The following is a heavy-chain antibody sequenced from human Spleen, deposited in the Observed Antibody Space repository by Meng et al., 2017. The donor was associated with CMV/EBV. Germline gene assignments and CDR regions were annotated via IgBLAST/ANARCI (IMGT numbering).Heavy chain of an antibody. J-gene: IGHJ6*02. CDR1: GFTFSSYW. CDR3: ARDKNTMVRGARISYYYGMDV. V-gene: IGHV3-74*01. CDR2: INSDGSST. Sequence: GESLKISCAASGFTFSSYWMHWVRQAPGKGLVWVSRINSDGSSTSYADSVKGRFTISRDNAKNTLYLQMNSLRAEDTAVYYCARDKNTMVRGARISYYYGMDVWGQGTTVTVSS. D-gene: IGHD3-10*01.